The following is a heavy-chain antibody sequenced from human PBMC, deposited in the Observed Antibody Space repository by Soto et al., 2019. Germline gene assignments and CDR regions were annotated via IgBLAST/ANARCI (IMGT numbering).Heavy chain of an antibody. CDR2: IYYSGST. V-gene: IGHV4-31*03. Sequence: SETLSLTCTVSGGSISSGGYYWSWIRQHPGKGLEWIGYIYYSGSTYYNPSLKSRVTISVDTSKNQFSLKLSSVTAADTAVYYCARGLNWAWAFDIWGQGTMVTVSS. CDR1: GGSISSGGYY. J-gene: IGHJ3*02. D-gene: IGHD7-27*01. CDR3: ARGLNWAWAFDI.